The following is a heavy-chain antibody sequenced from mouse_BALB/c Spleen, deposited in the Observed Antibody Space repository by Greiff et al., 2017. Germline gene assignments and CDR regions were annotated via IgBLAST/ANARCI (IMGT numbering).Heavy chain of an antibody. J-gene: IGHJ4*01. V-gene: IGHV1-77*01. D-gene: IGHD2-4*01. Sequence: VQLQQSGAELARPGASVKLSCKASGYTFTDYYINWVKQRTGQGLEWIGEIYPGSGNTYYNEKFKGKATLTADKSSSTAYMQLSSLTSEDSAVYYCTRGGYDYDGYAMDYWGQGTSVTVSS. CDR3: TRGGYDYDGYAMDY. CDR1: GYTFTDYY. CDR2: IYPGSGNT.